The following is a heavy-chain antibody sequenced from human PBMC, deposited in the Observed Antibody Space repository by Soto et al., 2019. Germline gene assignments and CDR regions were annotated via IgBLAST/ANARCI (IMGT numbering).Heavy chain of an antibody. D-gene: IGHD6-13*01. CDR2: IIPIFGTA. J-gene: IGHJ6*02. V-gene: IGHV1-69*13. Sequence: SVKVSCKASGGTFSSYAISWVRQAPGQGLEWMGGIIPIFGTANYAQKFQGRVTITADESTSTAYMELSSLRSEDTAVYYCARVIPAADGTKAWGYYYGMDVWGQGTTVTVSS. CDR3: ARVIPAADGTKAWGYYYGMDV. CDR1: GGTFSSYA.